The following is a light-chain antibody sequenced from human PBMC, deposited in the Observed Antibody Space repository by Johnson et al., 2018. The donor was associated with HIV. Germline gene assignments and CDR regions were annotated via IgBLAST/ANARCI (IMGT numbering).Light chain of an antibody. Sequence: QPVLTQPPSASAAPGQKVTISCSGSSSNIGNNYVSWYQQLPGTAPQLLIYENNKRPSGIPDRFSGSKSGTSATLGITGLQTGDEADYYCGTWDSSLSAYVFATATKVTVL. J-gene: IGLJ1*01. CDR1: SSNIGNNY. V-gene: IGLV1-51*02. CDR3: GTWDSSLSAYV. CDR2: ENN.